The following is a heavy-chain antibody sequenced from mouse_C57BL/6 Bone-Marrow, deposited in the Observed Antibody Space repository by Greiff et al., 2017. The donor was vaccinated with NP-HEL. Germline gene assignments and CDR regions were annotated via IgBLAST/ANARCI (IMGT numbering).Heavy chain of an antibody. CDR3: AREGYYGSSSPYAMDY. Sequence: VQLQQPGAELVKPGASVKMSCKASGYTFTSYWITWVKQRPGQGLEWIGDIYPGSGSTNYNEKFKSKATLTVDTSSSTAYMQLSSLTSEDSAVYYCAREGYYGSSSPYAMDYWGQGTSVTVSS. V-gene: IGHV1-55*01. D-gene: IGHD1-1*01. CDR1: GYTFTSYW. CDR2: IYPGSGST. J-gene: IGHJ4*01.